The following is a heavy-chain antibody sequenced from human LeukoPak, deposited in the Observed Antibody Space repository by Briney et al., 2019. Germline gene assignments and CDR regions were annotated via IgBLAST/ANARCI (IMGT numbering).Heavy chain of an antibody. CDR1: GDTFNTYF. Sequence: ASVKVSCTSSGDTFNTYFINWARQAPGQGLEWMGCISGYNGNTDYAPKFQGRVTMTIDTSANTAYMEVRSLSSDDTAVYYCARENYDIMTGFSGGFDYWGQGTLVTVSS. D-gene: IGHD3-9*01. J-gene: IGHJ4*02. V-gene: IGHV1-18*01. CDR3: ARENYDIMTGFSGGFDY. CDR2: ISGYNGNT.